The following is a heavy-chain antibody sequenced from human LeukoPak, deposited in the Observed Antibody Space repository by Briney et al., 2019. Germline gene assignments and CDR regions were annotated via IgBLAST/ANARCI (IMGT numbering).Heavy chain of an antibody. D-gene: IGHD3-16*01. Sequence: PGGSLRLSCAASGFTFSSYAMSWVRQAPGKGLEWVSAISGSGGSTYYADSVKGRFTISRDNSKNTLYLQMNSLRAEDTAVYYCARVTLGTYYFDYWGQGTLVTVSS. V-gene: IGHV3-23*01. CDR1: GFTFSSYA. CDR2: ISGSGGST. CDR3: ARVTLGTYYFDY. J-gene: IGHJ4*02.